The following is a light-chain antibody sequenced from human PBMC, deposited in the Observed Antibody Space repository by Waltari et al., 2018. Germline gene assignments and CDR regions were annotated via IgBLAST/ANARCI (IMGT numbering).Light chain of an antibody. Sequence: DIKMTQSPSSLSASVGDRVTITCRASQSISGYLNWYQQKPGKAPKVLIYATSSLQSGDPSRFSGSGSGTDFTLTISSLQPEDFATYYCQQSYRTPPLTFGGGTKVEIK. CDR3: QQSYRTPPLT. CDR2: ATS. J-gene: IGKJ4*01. V-gene: IGKV1-39*01. CDR1: QSISGY.